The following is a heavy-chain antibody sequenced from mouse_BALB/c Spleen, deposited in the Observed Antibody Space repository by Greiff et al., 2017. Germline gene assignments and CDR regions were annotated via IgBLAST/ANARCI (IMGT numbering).Heavy chain of an antibody. CDR2: IRLKSNNYAT. Sequence: EVQGVESGGGLVQPGGSMKLSCVASGFTFSNYWMNWVRQSPEKGLEWVAEIRLKSNNYATHYAESVKGRFTISRDDSKSSVYLQMNNLRAEDTGIYYCTAYYRYDGYYFDYWGQGTTLTVSS. D-gene: IGHD2-14*01. J-gene: IGHJ2*01. V-gene: IGHV6-6*02. CDR3: TAYYRYDGYYFDY. CDR1: GFTFSNYW.